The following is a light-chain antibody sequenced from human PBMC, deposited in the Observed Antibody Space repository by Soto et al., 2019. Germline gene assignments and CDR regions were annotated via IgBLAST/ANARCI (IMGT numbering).Light chain of an antibody. V-gene: IGLV2-23*01. CDR1: SSDVGSYNL. J-gene: IGLJ2*01. CDR3: FSYAGSSNHGV. Sequence: QSALTQPASVSGSPGQSITISCTGTSSDVGSYNLVSWYQQHPGKAPKLMIYEGSKRPSGVSNRLSGSKSGNTASLTISGLQAEDEADYYCFSYAGSSNHGVFVGGTKLPVL. CDR2: EGS.